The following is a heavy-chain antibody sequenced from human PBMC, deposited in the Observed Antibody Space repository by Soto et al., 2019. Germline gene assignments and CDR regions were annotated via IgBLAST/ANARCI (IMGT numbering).Heavy chain of an antibody. D-gene: IGHD3-22*01. CDR3: ARIRTYYYSSGSLNH. J-gene: IGHJ5*02. V-gene: IGHV1-2*02. CDR1: GYTFTGFY. Sequence: ASVKVSCKASGYTFTGFYLHWVRRAPGQGLEWMGWINPNNGDTNYAQGFQGRVIMTRDTSITTAYMEVSRLRSDDTAVYYCARIRTYYYSSGSLNHWRQGTQVTVSS. CDR2: INPNNGDT.